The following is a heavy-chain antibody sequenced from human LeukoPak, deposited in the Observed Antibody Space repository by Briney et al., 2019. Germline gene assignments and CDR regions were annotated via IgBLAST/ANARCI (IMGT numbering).Heavy chain of an antibody. J-gene: IGHJ5*02. Sequence: SETLSLTCTVSGGSISDNVYYWDWIRQPPGTGLEWIGDLHYSGSTYYNPSLRSRVTISVDTSKNQFSLRLNSVTAADTAFYFCARHRARDNWFDLWGQGTLVTVSS. CDR2: LHYSGST. V-gene: IGHV4-39*01. CDR3: ARHRARDNWFDL. CDR1: GGSISDNVYY.